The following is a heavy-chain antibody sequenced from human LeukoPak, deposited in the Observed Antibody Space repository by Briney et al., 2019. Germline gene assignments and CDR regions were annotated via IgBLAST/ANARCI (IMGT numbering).Heavy chain of an antibody. CDR3: ATPTWNYGDYTFDY. CDR1: GFTFSSYG. CDR2: ISYDGSNK. D-gene: IGHD4-17*01. V-gene: IGHV3-30*03. Sequence: GGSLRLSCAASGFTFSSYGMHWVRQAPGKGLEWVAVISYDGSNKYYADSVKGRFTISRDNSKNTLYLQMNSLRAEDTAVYYCATPTWNYGDYTFDYWGQGTLVTVSP. J-gene: IGHJ4*02.